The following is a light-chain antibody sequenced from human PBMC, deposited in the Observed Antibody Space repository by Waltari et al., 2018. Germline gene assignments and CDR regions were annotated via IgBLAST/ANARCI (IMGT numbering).Light chain of an antibody. CDR2: DDS. J-gene: IGLJ2*01. V-gene: IGLV3-21*02. CDR3: QVWDSSGDLLVI. Sequence: SYVLTQPHSVSVAPGQTARITCGGDNIEAKSVHWYQQKPGQAPVVVVFDDSDRPSGIPALFSGANSGNTATLTISRVEGGDEADYFCQVWDSSGDLLVIFGGGTKLTVL. CDR1: NIEAKS.